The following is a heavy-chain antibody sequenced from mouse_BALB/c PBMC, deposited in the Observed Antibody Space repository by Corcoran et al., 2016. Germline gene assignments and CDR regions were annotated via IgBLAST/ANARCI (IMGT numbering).Heavy chain of an antibody. CDR2: IDPANGHS. CDR3: ATYGNYESYFDY. D-gene: IGHD2-10*02. V-gene: IGHV14-3*02. Sequence: EVQLQQSGAALVKPGASVKLSCTASGFNIKDTYIHWVKQRPEQGLECIGRIDPANGHSKYDPKFQVKATQTADTSSNTANLQLSSLTSEDTAVYYCATYGNYESYFDYWGQGTTLTVSS. CDR1: GFNIKDTY. J-gene: IGHJ2*01.